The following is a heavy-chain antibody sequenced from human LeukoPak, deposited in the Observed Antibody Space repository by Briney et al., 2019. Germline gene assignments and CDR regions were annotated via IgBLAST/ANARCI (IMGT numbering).Heavy chain of an antibody. D-gene: IGHD3-9*01. CDR1: GGSFSGYH. J-gene: IGHJ4*02. CDR2: INHSGST. V-gene: IGHV4-34*01. CDR3: ARGSYDILTGYRSNFDY. Sequence: PSETLSLTCAVYGGSFSGYHWSWIRQPPGKGLEWIGEINHSGSTNNNPSLKSRVTISVDTSKNQVSLKLSSVTAADTAVYYCARGSYDILTGYRSNFDYWGQGTLVTVSS.